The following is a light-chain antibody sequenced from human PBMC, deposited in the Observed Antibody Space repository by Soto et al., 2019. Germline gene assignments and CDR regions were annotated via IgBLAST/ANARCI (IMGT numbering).Light chain of an antibody. CDR1: SSDVGGYKY. CDR3: SSYTGSNNYVV. Sequence: QSALTQPPSASGSPGQSVTISCTGTSSDVGGYKYVSWYQQHPGKAPKLMIFEVSKRSSGVPGRFSGSKSGNTASLTVSGLQAEDEADYYCSSYTGSNNYVVFGGGTKLTVL. J-gene: IGLJ2*01. CDR2: EVS. V-gene: IGLV2-8*01.